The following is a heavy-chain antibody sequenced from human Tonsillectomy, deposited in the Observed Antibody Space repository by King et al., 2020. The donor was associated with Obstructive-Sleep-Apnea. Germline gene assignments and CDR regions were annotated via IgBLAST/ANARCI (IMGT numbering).Heavy chain of an antibody. CDR1: GFTFGDYA. J-gene: IGHJ6*02. D-gene: IGHD6-19*01. CDR2: IRSEAYGGTT. V-gene: IGHV3-49*03. Sequence: VQLVESGGGLVQPGRSLRLSCTASGFTFGDYAMSWFRQAPGKGLEGVGFIRSEAYGGTTEYAASVKGRFTISRDDSKSIAYLQMNSLKTEDTAVYYCTRDSGYSSGWYYYYGMDVWGQGTTVTVSS. CDR3: TRDSGYSSGWYYYYGMDV.